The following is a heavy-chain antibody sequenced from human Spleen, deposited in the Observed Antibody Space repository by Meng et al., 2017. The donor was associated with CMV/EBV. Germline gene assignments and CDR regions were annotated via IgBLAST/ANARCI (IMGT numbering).Heavy chain of an antibody. CDR1: GFSFSSYY. CDR3: ARDSGEPRGISPYYGMDV. Sequence: GESLKISCAASGFSFSSYYMTWVRQAPGKGLEWVANIQQDGSERNYVGSVKGRFTISRDNAKNSLYLQINSLRAEDTAVYYCARDSGEPRGISPYYGMDVWGQGTTVTVSS. V-gene: IGHV3-7*01. CDR2: IQQDGSER. J-gene: IGHJ6*02. D-gene: IGHD3-10*01.